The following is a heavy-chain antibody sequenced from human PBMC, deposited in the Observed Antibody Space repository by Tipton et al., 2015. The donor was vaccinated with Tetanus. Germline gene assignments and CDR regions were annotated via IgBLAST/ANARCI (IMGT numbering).Heavy chain of an antibody. D-gene: IGHD3-10*02. CDR2: INHSGST. J-gene: IGHJ4*02. CDR3: ATSYDVNNYYVGFAY. CDR1: DGSISGYL. V-gene: IGHV4-34*01. Sequence: TLSLTCAVHDGSISGYLWSWVRQPPGGELEWIGEINHSGSTNYNPSLESRVTISVDTSKKQFSLRLKFVTAADTAVYYCATSYDVNNYYVGFAYWGQGTLVTASS.